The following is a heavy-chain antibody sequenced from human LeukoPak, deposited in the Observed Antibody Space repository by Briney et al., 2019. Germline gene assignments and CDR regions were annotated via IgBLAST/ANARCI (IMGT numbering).Heavy chain of an antibody. CDR3: ARGDYGNWFDP. Sequence: PSETLSLTCAVYGGSFSGYYWKWIRHPPGKGLEWIGEINHSGSTNYNPSLKSRVTISVDTSKNQFSLKLSSVTDADTAVYYCARGDYGNWFDPWGQGTLVTVSS. CDR1: GGSFSGYY. D-gene: IGHD4/OR15-4a*01. V-gene: IGHV4-34*01. J-gene: IGHJ5*02. CDR2: INHSGST.